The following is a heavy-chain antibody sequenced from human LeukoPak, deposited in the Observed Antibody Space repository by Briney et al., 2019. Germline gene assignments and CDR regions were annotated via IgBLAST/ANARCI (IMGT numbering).Heavy chain of an antibody. CDR3: AGASGSYSYYFDY. CDR1: GFTFSDYY. V-gene: IGHV3-11*01. Sequence: GGSLRLSCAASGFTFSDYYMSWIRQAPGKGLEWVSYISSSGSTIYYADSVKGRFTISRDNAKNSLYLQMNSLRAEDTAVYFCAGASGSYSYYFDYWGQGTLVTVSS. D-gene: IGHD3-10*01. CDR2: ISSSGSTI. J-gene: IGHJ4*02.